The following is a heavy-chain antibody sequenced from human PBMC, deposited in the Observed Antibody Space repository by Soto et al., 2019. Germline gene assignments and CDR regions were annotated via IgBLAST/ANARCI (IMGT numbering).Heavy chain of an antibody. CDR2: VSGSGYDT. V-gene: IGHV3-23*01. CDR1: GFTFSSYA. D-gene: IGHD3-16*01. J-gene: IGHJ5*02. CDR3: ARDQGVGSIINWFHT. Sequence: GGSLRLSCRATGFTFSSYAMIWVRQAPGEGLEWVSGVSGSGYDTFYADSVKGRFTISRDNPRNTLYLQMDNLRAEDTAVYFCARDQGVGSIINWFHTWGQGTLVTVSS.